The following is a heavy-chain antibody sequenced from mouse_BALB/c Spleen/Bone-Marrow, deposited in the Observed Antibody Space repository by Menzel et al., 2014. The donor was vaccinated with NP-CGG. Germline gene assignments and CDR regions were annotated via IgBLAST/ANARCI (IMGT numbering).Heavy chain of an antibody. CDR1: GYAFSIYW. CDR2: IYPGDDVT. V-gene: IGHV1-80*01. J-gene: IGHJ2*01. CDR3: ARGGISIDY. Sequence: VQLVESGAELVRPGSSVTISCKASGYAFSIYWMNWVKQRPGQGLEWIGQIYPGDDVTDYNGKFKGKATLTADRSSSTAYMQLNSLTSEDSAVYFCARGGISIDYWGQGTTLTVFS.